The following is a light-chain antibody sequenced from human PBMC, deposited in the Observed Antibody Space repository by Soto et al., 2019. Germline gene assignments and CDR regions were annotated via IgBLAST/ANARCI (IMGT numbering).Light chain of an antibody. Sequence: DIQMTQSPSSLSASVGDRVTITCRASQSISSYLNWYQQKPGKAPKLLIYAASSLQSGVPSRFSGSGSGTDFTLTISSLHPEDFATYYCQQGYSTPYIFGQGTKLEIK. V-gene: IGKV1-39*01. CDR3: QQGYSTPYI. CDR1: QSISSY. J-gene: IGKJ2*01. CDR2: AAS.